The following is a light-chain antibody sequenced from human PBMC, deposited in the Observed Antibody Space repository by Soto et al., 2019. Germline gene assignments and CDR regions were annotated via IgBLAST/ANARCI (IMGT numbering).Light chain of an antibody. CDR2: GAS. CDR1: QSVSSN. J-gene: IGKJ1*01. CDR3: QQYNNWPFPSWT. Sequence: EIVMTQSPATLSVSPGERATLSCRASQSVSSNLAWYQQKPGQAPSLLIYGASTRATGIPARFSGSGSGTEFTLTISSLQSEDFAVYYWQQYNNWPFPSWTFGQGTKVEIK. V-gene: IGKV3-15*01.